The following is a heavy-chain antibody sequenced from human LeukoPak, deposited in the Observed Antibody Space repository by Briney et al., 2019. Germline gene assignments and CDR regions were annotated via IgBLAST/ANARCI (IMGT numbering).Heavy chain of an antibody. D-gene: IGHD2-2*02. J-gene: IGHJ4*02. CDR3: AKGDGDIVVVPAAIGGDY. CDR2: ISGSDGST. V-gene: IGHV3-23*01. CDR1: GFTFSSYA. Sequence: GGSLRLSCAASGFTFSSYAMSWVRQAPGKGLEWVSAISGSDGSTYYADSVKGRFTISRDNSKNTLYLQMNSLRAEDTAVYYCAKGDGDIVVVPAAIGGDYWGQGTLVTISS.